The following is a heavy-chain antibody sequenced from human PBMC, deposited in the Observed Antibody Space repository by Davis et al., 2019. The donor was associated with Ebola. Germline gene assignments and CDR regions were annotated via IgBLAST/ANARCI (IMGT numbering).Heavy chain of an antibody. CDR1: GFTFSSYS. V-gene: IGHV3-21*01. J-gene: IGHJ4*02. Sequence: GESLKISCAASGFTFSSYSMNWVRQAPGKGLEWVSSISSSSSYIYYADSVKGRFTISRDNAKNSLYLQMNSLRAEDTAVYYCARAKGHYYDSSGYYYDLRFDYWGQGTLVTVSS. CDR2: ISSSSSYI. D-gene: IGHD3-22*01. CDR3: ARAKGHYYDSSGYYYDLRFDY.